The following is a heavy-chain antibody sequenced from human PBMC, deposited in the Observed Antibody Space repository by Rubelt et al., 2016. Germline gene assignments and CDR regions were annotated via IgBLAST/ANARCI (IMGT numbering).Heavy chain of an antibody. CDR3: ARDPGPVDWLPYYCDY. J-gene: IGHJ4*02. V-gene: IGHV3-7*05. CDR2: IKQDGSEK. Sequence: EVQLVESGGGLVQPGGSLRLSCAASGFTFSSYWMSWVRQAPGKGLEWVANIKQDGSEKYYVDSVKGRFTISRDNAKNSLYLQMNSLRAEDTALDYCARDPGPVDWLPYYCDYWGQGTLVTVSS. CDR1: GFTFSSYW. D-gene: IGHD3-9*01.